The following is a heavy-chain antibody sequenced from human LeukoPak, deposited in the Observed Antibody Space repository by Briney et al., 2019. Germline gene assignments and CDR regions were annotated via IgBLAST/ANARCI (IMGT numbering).Heavy chain of an antibody. CDR3: ARARGSGSYYGHDYYYYHYMDV. CDR1: GDTFTTDY. D-gene: IGHD3-10*01. J-gene: IGHJ6*03. V-gene: IGHV1-46*01. Sequence: ASVKVSCKASGDTFTTDYIHWVRQGPGQGPEWMGVSNPSGGSTTNAQKFQGRVTMTRDTSTSAVYMELSSLRSEDTAIYYCARARGSGSYYGHDYYYYHYMDVWGKGTTVTVSS. CDR2: SNPSGGST.